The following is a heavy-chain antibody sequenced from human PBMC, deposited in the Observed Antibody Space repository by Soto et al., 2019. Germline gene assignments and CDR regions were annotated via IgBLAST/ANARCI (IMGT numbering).Heavy chain of an antibody. J-gene: IGHJ4*02. CDR2: ISGSGGST. Sequence: GGSLRLSCAASGFTFSSYAMSWVRQAPGKGLEWVSAISGSGGSTYYADSVKGRFTISRDNSKNTLYLQMNGLGAEDTAVYYCAKDQVVATTHFDYWGQGTLVTVSS. CDR3: AKDQVVATTHFDY. CDR1: GFTFSSYA. V-gene: IGHV3-23*01. D-gene: IGHD5-12*01.